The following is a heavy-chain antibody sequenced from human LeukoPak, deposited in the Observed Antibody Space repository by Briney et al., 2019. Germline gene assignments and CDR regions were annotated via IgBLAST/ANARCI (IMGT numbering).Heavy chain of an antibody. D-gene: IGHD6-13*01. CDR2: ISGSGSAI. J-gene: IGHJ4*02. CDR1: GFTLSDYY. CDR3: ARVDSSGWYHSDY. Sequence: PGGSLRLSCAASGFTLSDYYMRWIRQAPGKGLEWISYISGSGSAIHYADAVRGRFTVSRDSAKNSLYLQMNSLRVEDTAVYYCARVDSSGWYHSDYWGQGTLVTVSS. V-gene: IGHV3-11*01.